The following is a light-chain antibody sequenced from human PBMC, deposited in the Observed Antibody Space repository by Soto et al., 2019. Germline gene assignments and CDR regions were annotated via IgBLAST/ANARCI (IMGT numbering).Light chain of an antibody. CDR3: CSYAGSPMYV. Sequence: QSALTQPRSVSGSPGQSVTISCTGTSSDVGGYNYVSWYQQHPGKAPKVMIYDVSERPSGVPDRFSGSKSGNTASLTISGLPAEDEADYYCCSYAGSPMYVFGTGIKVTVL. CDR1: SSDVGGYNY. V-gene: IGLV2-11*01. CDR2: DVS. J-gene: IGLJ1*01.